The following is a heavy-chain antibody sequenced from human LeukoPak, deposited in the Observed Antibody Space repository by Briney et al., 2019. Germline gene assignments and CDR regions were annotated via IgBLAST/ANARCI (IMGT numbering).Heavy chain of an antibody. Sequence: SETLSLTCAVYGGSFSGYYWSWIRQPPGKGLEWIGEINHSGSTNYNPSLKSRVTISVDTSKNQFSLKLSSVTAADTAVYYCARRLRYCSSTSCYRPGVIDYWGQGTLVTVSS. J-gene: IGHJ4*02. V-gene: IGHV4-34*01. D-gene: IGHD2-2*01. CDR2: INHSGST. CDR1: GGSFSGYY. CDR3: ARRLRYCSSTSCYRPGVIDY.